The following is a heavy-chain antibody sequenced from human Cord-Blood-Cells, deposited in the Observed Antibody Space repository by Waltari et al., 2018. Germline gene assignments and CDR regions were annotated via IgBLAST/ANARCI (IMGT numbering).Heavy chain of an antibody. Sequence: QVQLQQRGAGLLKPSETLSPPCAVYGGSFSGSYSRRTRQPPGKGLEWIGEINHSGSTNYNPSLKSRVTISVDTSKNQFSLKLSSVTAADTAVYYCARLSGSYPYDAFDIWGQGTMVTVSS. CDR1: GGSFSGSY. J-gene: IGHJ3*02. CDR3: ARLSGSYPYDAFDI. V-gene: IGHV4-34*01. CDR2: INHSGST. D-gene: IGHD3-10*01.